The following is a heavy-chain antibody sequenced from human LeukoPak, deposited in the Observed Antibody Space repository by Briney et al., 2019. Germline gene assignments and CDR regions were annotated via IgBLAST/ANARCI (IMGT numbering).Heavy chain of an antibody. D-gene: IGHD6-13*01. V-gene: IGHV4-59*01. CDR1: GGSISSYY. J-gene: IGHJ5*02. CDR3: ARGFAKYNSTWYVSGWFDP. CDR2: IYYSGST. Sequence: SETLSLTCTVSGGSISSYYWTWIRQPPGKGLEWIGYIYYSGSTKYNPSLQSRVTISVDTSKNQFSLKLTSVTAADTAIYYCARGFAKYNSTWYVSGWFDPWGQGTLVTVSS.